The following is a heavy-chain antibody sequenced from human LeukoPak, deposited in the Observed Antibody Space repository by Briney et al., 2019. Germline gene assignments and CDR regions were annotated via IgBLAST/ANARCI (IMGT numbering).Heavy chain of an antibody. V-gene: IGHV4-38-2*02. Sequence: SETLSLTCTVSGYSISSGYYWGWIRQPPGKGLEWIGSIYHSGSTYYNPSLKSRVTISVDTSKNQFSLKLSSVTAADTAAYYCARGLTVTINWFDPWGQGTLVTVSS. CDR2: IYHSGST. CDR3: ARGLTVTINWFDP. CDR1: GYSISSGYY. J-gene: IGHJ5*02. D-gene: IGHD4-17*01.